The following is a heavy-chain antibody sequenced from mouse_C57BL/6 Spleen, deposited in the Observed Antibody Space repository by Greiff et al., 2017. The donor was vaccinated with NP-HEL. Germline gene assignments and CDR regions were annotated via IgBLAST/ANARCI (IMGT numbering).Heavy chain of an antibody. CDR3: ARDKAMMVPHLYFDV. CDR2: IRNKANGYTT. V-gene: IGHV7-3*01. D-gene: IGHD2-3*01. CDR1: GFTFTDYY. J-gene: IGHJ1*03. Sequence: EVQVVESGGGLVQPGGSLSLSCAASGFTFTDYYMSWVRQPPGKALEWLGFIRNKANGYTTEYSASVKGRFTISRDNSQSILYLQMNALRAEDSATYYCARDKAMMVPHLYFDVWGTGTTVTVSS.